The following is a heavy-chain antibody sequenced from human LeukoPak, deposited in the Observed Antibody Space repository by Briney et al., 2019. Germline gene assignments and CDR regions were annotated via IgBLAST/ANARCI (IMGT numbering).Heavy chain of an antibody. V-gene: IGHV3-33*01. D-gene: IGHD3-16*02. CDR2: IWYDGSSK. CDR1: GFTFSSHG. CDR3: ARDNRYTGNYLDAFDI. J-gene: IGHJ3*02. Sequence: PGGSLRLSCAASGFTFSSHGMHWVRQAPGKGLEWVAVIWYDGSSKYYADSVKGRFTISRDNSKNTLYMQMNNLRVEDTAVYFCARDNRYTGNYLDAFDIWGQGTLVTVSS.